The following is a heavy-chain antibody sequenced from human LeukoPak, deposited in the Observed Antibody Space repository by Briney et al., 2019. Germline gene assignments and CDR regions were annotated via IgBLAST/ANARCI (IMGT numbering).Heavy chain of an antibody. V-gene: IGHV3-48*03. CDR1: GFTFSSYE. CDR3: ARVDCSGGSCYLRPFDY. D-gene: IGHD2-15*01. CDR2: ISSSGSTR. Sequence: PGGSLRLSCGASGFTFSSYERNWVRQAPGKGLEWVSYISSSGSTRNYADSVKGRFTISRDNAKNSLYLQMNSLRADDTGVYYCARVDCSGGSCYLRPFDYWGQGTLVTVSS. J-gene: IGHJ4*02.